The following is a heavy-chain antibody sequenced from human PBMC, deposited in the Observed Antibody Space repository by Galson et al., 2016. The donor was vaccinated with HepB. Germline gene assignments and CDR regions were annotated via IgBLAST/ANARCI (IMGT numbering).Heavy chain of an antibody. D-gene: IGHD6-19*01. J-gene: IGHJ4*02. Sequence: ETLSLTCAVYGGSFSGYYWSWIRQPPGKGLEWIGEINHSGSTNYNPSLKSRVTISVDTSKNQFSLKLSSVTAADTAVYYCARVVAVAGNVDYWGQGTLVTVSS. CDR2: INHSGST. CDR3: ARVVAVAGNVDY. CDR1: GGSFSGYY. V-gene: IGHV4-34*01.